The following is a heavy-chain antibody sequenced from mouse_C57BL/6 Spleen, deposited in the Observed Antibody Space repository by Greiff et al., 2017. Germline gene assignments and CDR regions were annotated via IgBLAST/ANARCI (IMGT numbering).Heavy chain of an antibody. CDR1: GFTFSNYW. V-gene: IGHV6-3*01. D-gene: IGHD2-2*01. CDR2: IRLTSDNYAT. CDR3: TGGDGYDGWYFDV. J-gene: IGHJ1*03. Sequence: EVKLVESGGGLVQPGGSMKLSCVASGFTFSNYWMHWVRQSPEQGLEWVAQIRLTSDNYATHHAVSVKGRFTISRDDTKSSVYLQMKNLRAEGTGIYYGTGGDGYDGWYFDVWGTGTTVTVSS.